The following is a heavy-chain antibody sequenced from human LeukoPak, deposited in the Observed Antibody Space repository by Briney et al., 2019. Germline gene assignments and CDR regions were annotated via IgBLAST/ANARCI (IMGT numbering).Heavy chain of an antibody. CDR3: AKVDDYVWGSYRSFDY. D-gene: IGHD3-16*02. CDR2: ISGSGGST. Sequence: GGSLRLSCAASGYTFSSYAMSWVRQAPGKGLEWVSAISGSGGSTYYADSVKGRFTISRDNSKNTLYLQMNSLRAEDTAVYYCAKVDDYVWGSYRSFDYWGQGTLVTVSS. CDR1: GYTFSSYA. J-gene: IGHJ4*02. V-gene: IGHV3-23*01.